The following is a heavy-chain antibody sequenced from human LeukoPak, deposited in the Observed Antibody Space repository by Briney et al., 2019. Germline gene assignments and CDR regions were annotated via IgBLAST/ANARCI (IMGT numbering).Heavy chain of an antibody. CDR1: GGSISSYY. J-gene: IGHJ6*03. CDR3: ARVEEGYGSGRRENYYYYYMDV. Sequence: SETLSLICTVSGGSISSYYWSWIRQPPGKGLEWTGYIYYSGSTNYKPSLKSRATISVDTSKNQFSLKLSSVTAADTAVYYCARVEEGYGSGRRENYYYYYMDVWGKGTTVTISS. D-gene: IGHD3-10*01. CDR2: IYYSGST. V-gene: IGHV4-59*01.